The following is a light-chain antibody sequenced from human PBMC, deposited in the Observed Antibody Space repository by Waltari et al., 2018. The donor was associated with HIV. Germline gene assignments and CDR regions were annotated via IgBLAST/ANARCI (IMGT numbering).Light chain of an antibody. CDR3: MQEKHWSIT. Sequence: LMPQSPLSLPVTLGQPASISCRSRQSLVNTDGDTYVVWFQQRRGQSERRLSYRASNRDYGVPDRFSGSGSGTDFTLKISRVETDDIGIYYCMQEKHWSITFGEGTRVEIK. V-gene: IGKV2-30*01. CDR1: QSLVNTDGDTY. J-gene: IGKJ5*01. CDR2: RAS.